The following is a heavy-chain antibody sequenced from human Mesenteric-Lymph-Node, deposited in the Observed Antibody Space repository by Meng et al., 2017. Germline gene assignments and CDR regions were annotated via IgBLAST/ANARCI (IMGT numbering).Heavy chain of an antibody. J-gene: IGHJ4*02. CDR1: GGSISSSNW. Sequence: QVARQEWGPGLVKPSGTLSLTCAVSGGSISSSNWWSWVRQPPGKGLEWIGEIYHSGSTNYNPSLKSRVTISVDKSKNQFSLKLSSVTAADTAVYYCASGRKYCSSTSCYGQFDYWGQGTLVTVSS. D-gene: IGHD2-2*01. CDR2: IYHSGST. CDR3: ASGRKYCSSTSCYGQFDY. V-gene: IGHV4-4*02.